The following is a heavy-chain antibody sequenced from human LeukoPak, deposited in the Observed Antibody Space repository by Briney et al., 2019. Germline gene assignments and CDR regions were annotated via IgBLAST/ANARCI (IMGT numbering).Heavy chain of an antibody. CDR3: ASTYGSGSINDFHM. J-gene: IGHJ3*02. CDR2: MSSSGNT. Sequence: SETLSLTCTVSGGSISSSSYYWGWIRQPPGKGLEWIGRMSSSGNTYYNPSLKSRVTISVDTSKNQFSLKLSSVTAADTAVYFCASTYGSGSINDFHMWGQGTVVTVSS. CDR1: GGSISSSSYY. V-gene: IGHV4-39*01. D-gene: IGHD3-10*01.